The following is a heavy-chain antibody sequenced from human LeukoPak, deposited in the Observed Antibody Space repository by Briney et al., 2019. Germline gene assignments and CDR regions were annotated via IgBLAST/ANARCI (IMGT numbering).Heavy chain of an antibody. CDR2: TSDSGGST. J-gene: IGHJ4*02. V-gene: IGHV3-23*01. D-gene: IGHD3-22*01. CDR3: AKDFAGRPYYYDSSGYRD. Sequence: PGGSLRLTCAASGFTFSSYAMSWVRQAPGKGLEWVSATSDSGGSTYYADSVKGRFTISRDNSKNTLYLQMNSLRAEDTAVYYCAKDFAGRPYYYDSSGYRDWGQGTLVTVSS. CDR1: GFTFSSYA.